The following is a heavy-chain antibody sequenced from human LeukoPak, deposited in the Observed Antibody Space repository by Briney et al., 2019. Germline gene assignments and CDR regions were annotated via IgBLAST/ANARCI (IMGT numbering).Heavy chain of an antibody. Sequence: SETLSLTCAVYGVSFSGYYWSWIRQPPGKGLEWIGEINHSGSTNYNPSLKSRVTISVDTSKNQFSLKLSSVTAADTAVYYCARGHWVAGHGMDVWGQGTTVTVSS. CDR3: ARGHWVAGHGMDV. CDR2: INHSGST. D-gene: IGHD2-15*01. J-gene: IGHJ6*02. V-gene: IGHV4-34*01. CDR1: GVSFSGYY.